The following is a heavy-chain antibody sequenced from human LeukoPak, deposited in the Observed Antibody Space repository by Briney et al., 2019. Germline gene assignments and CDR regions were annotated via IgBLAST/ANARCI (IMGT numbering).Heavy chain of an antibody. Sequence: PSETLSLTCAVSGGSISSGGYSWSWLRQPPGKGLEWIGEINHSGITNYNPSLKSRVTISVDTSKNQFSLKLSSVTAADTAVYYCARGLLPVAHTSEHYYSFGMDVWGQGTTVTVSS. CDR2: INHSGIT. CDR3: ARGLLPVAHTSEHYYSFGMDV. J-gene: IGHJ6*02. V-gene: IGHV4-34*01. D-gene: IGHD6-19*01. CDR1: GGSISSGGYS.